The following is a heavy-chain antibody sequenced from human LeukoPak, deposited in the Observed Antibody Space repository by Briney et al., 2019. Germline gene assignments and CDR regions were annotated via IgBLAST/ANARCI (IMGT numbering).Heavy chain of an antibody. D-gene: IGHD3-22*01. Sequence: SETLSLTCTVSGGSISSYYWSWIRQPAGKGLEWIGRIYTSGSTNYNPSLKSRVTMLVDTSKNQFSLKLSSVTAADTAVYYCARDSPLDYYDSSGDAFDIWGQGTMVTVSS. V-gene: IGHV4-4*07. CDR1: GGSISSYY. J-gene: IGHJ3*02. CDR3: ARDSPLDYYDSSGDAFDI. CDR2: IYTSGST.